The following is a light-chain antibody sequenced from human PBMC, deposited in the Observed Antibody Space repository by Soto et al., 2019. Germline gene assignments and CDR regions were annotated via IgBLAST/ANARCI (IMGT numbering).Light chain of an antibody. Sequence: DIQMTQSPSTLSASVGDRVTITCRASQSISSWLAWYQQKPGKAPKLLIYDASSLESGVPSLFSGSRSGTEFTLTISSLQPDDFATYYCQQYNSYSRTFGQGTKVEI. V-gene: IGKV1-5*01. CDR3: QQYNSYSRT. CDR2: DAS. J-gene: IGKJ1*01. CDR1: QSISSW.